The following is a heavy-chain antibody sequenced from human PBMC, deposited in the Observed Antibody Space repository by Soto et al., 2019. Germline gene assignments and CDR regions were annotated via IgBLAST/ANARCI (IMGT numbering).Heavy chain of an antibody. CDR1: GGSFSGYY. Sequence: SETLSLTCAVYGGSFSGYYWTWIRQPPGTGLEWIGEINHSGSTNYNPSLKSRVTISVDTSKNQFSLKLSSVTAADTAVYYCARGRNYDILTGNWFDPWGQGTLVTVSS. V-gene: IGHV4-34*01. J-gene: IGHJ5*02. D-gene: IGHD3-9*01. CDR2: INHSGST. CDR3: ARGRNYDILTGNWFDP.